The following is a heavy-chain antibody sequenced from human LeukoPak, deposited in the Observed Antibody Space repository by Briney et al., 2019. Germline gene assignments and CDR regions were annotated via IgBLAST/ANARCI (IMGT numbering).Heavy chain of an antibody. CDR2: VSGSSDYI. D-gene: IGHD3-22*01. Sequence: PGGSLRLSCAASGFTFSSYSMNWVRQAPGKGLEWISSVSGSSDYIFYADSVKGRFTISRDNAKNSLFLQMNSLRAEDTTVYYCARDFYDGRGYYYLSASDYWGQGTLVTVSS. J-gene: IGHJ4*02. CDR1: GFTFSSYS. V-gene: IGHV3-21*01. CDR3: ARDFYDGRGYYYLSASDY.